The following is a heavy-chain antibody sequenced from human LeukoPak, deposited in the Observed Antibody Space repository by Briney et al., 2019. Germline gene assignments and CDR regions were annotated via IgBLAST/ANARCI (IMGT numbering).Heavy chain of an antibody. D-gene: IGHD2-15*01. CDR2: ISTNGGAT. V-gene: IGHV3-64*01. CDR3: ARYCGGVSCYSGYDY. CDR1: GFTFSTYA. J-gene: IGHJ4*02. Sequence: GGSLRLSCAASGFTFSTYAMHRSRQTPGKGLEYVSAISTNGGATYYANSVKGRFTISRDNSKNTLYLQMGSLRAEDMAVYYRARYCGGVSCYSGYDYWGQGTLVTVSS.